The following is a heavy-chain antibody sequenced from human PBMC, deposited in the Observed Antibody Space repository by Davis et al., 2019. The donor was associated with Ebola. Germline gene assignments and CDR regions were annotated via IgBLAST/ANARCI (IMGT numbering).Heavy chain of an antibody. Sequence: PSETLSLTCTVSDDSISGHYWNWFRQPPGKGLEWIGFISGSGRTSYNPSLTSRITISADTSKNQFSLNLSSVTAADTAVYFCARFGHGAYLGQGTPVTVSS. J-gene: IGHJ4*02. CDR3: ARFGHGAY. D-gene: IGHD3-16*01. CDR2: ISGSGRT. V-gene: IGHV4-59*11. CDR1: DDSISGHY.